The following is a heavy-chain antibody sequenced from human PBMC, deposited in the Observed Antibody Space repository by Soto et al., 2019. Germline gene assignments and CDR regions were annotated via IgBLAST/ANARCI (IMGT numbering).Heavy chain of an antibody. J-gene: IGHJ6*02. CDR2: ISAYNGNT. CDR1: GYTFTNYG. D-gene: IGHD3-10*01. CDR3: VRRAVLQWREGQGYYGLDG. V-gene: IGHV1-18*01. Sequence: ASVKVSCKASGYTFTNYGITWVRQAPGQGLEWMGWISAYNGNTNYVQKLQGRVTMTTDTSTSTAYMELRSLRSDDTAVYYCVRRAVLQWREGQGYYGLDGWGQGTKVPVSS.